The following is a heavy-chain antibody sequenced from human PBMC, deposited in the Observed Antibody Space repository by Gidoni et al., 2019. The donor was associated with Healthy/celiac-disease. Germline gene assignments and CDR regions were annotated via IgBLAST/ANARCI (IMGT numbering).Heavy chain of an antibody. CDR3: ARERGPGGDAFDI. CDR2: IYYSGST. Sequence: QVQLQESGPGLVKPSETLSLTCTVPGGSISSYYWSWIRQPPGKGLEWIGYIYYSGSTNYNPSLKSRVTISVDTSKNQFSLKLSSVTAADTAVYYCARERGPGGDAFDIWGQGTMVTVSS. V-gene: IGHV4-59*01. CDR1: GGSISSYY. J-gene: IGHJ3*02.